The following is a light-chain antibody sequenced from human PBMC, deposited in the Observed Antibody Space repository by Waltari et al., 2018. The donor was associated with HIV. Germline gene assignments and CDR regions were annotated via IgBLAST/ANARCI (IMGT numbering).Light chain of an antibody. J-gene: IGKJ2*01. V-gene: IGKV1-39*01. CDR1: QDIGFN. CDR3: QQSYGLPYT. CDR2: AAS. Sequence: DIPMTQSPGSLSASVADNVTIYCRARQDIGFNVNWFQLKIGGAPKLLIAAASRLQTGVPSRFSGSGFGTHFSLTISGPQSDAFAHYFCQQSYGLPYTLGQGTRVAVK.